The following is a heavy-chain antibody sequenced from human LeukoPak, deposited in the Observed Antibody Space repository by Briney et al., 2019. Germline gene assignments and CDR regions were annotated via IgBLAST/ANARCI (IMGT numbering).Heavy chain of an antibody. Sequence: GRSLRLSCAASGFTFSSYGMHWVRQAPGKGLEWVAVIWYEGSNKYYADSVKGRFTISRDNSKNTLYLQMNSLRAEDTAVYYCAKDRGYSGYDLIPPFDYWGQGTLVTVSS. J-gene: IGHJ4*02. CDR2: IWYEGSNK. CDR1: GFTFSSYG. CDR3: AKDRGYSGYDLIPPFDY. V-gene: IGHV3-33*06. D-gene: IGHD5-12*01.